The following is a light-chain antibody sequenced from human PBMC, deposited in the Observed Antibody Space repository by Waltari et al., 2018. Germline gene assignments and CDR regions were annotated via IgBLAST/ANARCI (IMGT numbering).Light chain of an antibody. CDR3: QSYVSTHVI. CDR2: SNS. J-gene: IGLJ2*01. CDR1: RSNIGAGHD. V-gene: IGLV1-40*01. Sequence: QSVLTQPASMSGAPGQRVTIACTGSRSNIGAGHDVHWYPCLPGAAPRLLIYSNSHRPSGVPGRFSGSRSGSSASLVITGLQTEDEATYYCQSYVSTHVIFGGGTLLTVL.